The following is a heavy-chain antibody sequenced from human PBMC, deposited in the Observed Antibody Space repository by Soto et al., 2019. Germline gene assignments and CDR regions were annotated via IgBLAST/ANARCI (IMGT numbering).Heavy chain of an antibody. CDR3: AREIRRSIAGRRLYSGGMDV. D-gene: IGHD6-6*01. V-gene: IGHV4-34*01. CDR2: MNHSGST. CDR1: GGSFSGYY. J-gene: IGHJ6*02. Sequence: QVQLQQWGAGLLKPSETLSLTCAVYGGSFSGYYWCWIRQPPGKGLEWIGEMNHSGSTNYNPSLKTRVTISVDTSKNQFALKLSSVTAADTAVYYCAREIRRSIAGRRLYSGGMDVWGQGTTVTVSS.